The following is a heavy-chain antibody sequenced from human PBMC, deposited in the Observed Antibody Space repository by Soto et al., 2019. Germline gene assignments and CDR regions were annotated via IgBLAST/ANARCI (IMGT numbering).Heavy chain of an antibody. J-gene: IGHJ4*02. CDR1: GYSFTSYW. CDR2: IYPGDSDT. V-gene: IGHV5-51*01. CDR3: ARHVNYYDSSGYYFDY. Sequence: GESLKISCNGSGYSFTSYWIGWVRQMPGKGLEWMGIIYPGDSDTIYSPSFQGQVTISADKSISTAYLQWSSLKASDTAMYYCARHVNYYDSSGYYFDYWGQGTLVTVSS. D-gene: IGHD3-22*01.